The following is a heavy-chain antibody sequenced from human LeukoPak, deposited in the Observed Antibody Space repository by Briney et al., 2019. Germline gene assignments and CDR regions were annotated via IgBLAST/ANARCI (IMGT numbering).Heavy chain of an antibody. V-gene: IGHV3-23*01. CDR3: AKEGGSEFDY. J-gene: IGHJ4*02. Sequence: GGSLRLSCAASGFTFSSYPMNWVRQAPGRGLEWVSAISGSVGSTYYADSVRGRFTISRDNSKNTLYLQMNSLRAEDTAVYYCAKEGGSEFDYWGQGTLVTVSS. CDR1: GFTFSSYP. CDR2: ISGSVGST. D-gene: IGHD1-26*01.